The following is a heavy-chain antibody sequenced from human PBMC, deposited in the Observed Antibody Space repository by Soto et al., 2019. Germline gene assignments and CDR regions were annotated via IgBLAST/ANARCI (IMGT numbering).Heavy chain of an antibody. CDR3: ARDQSGPHWFDP. J-gene: IGHJ5*02. CDR1: GGSVSSGGYY. V-gene: IGHV4-31*03. CDR2: TYYSGST. Sequence: SETLSLTCSVSGGSVSSGGYYWNWIRQHPGKGLEWIGYTYYSGSTYYNPSLKSRVTISVDTSKNQFSLKLSSVTAADTAVYYCARDQSGPHWFDPWGRGTLVTVSS. D-gene: IGHD6-25*01.